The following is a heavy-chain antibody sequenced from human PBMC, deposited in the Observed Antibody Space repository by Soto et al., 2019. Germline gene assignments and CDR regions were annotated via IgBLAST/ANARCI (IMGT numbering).Heavy chain of an antibody. V-gene: IGHV1-69*14. Sequence: QFQLVQSGAEVKKPGSSVKVSCKTSGDIFSGYSISWVRQAPGQGLEWMGGIIPIFGTTNYAQRFHGRVTITADKCTSTVYMELYSLKSEDTAVYYCARDLGSGYDPGDYWGQGTLVTVSS. CDR1: GDIFSGYS. CDR2: IIPIFGTT. J-gene: IGHJ4*02. D-gene: IGHD5-12*01. CDR3: ARDLGSGYDPGDY.